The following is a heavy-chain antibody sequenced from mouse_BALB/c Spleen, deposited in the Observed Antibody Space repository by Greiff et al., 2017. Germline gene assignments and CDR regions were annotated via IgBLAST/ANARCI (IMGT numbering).Heavy chain of an antibody. CDR2: IWRGGST. CDR3: ARTGTGFAY. CDR1: GFSLTSYG. V-gene: IGHV2-5-1*01. J-gene: IGHJ3*01. Sequence: VKLQESGPSLVQPSQSLSITCTVSGFSLTSYGVHWVRQSPGKGLEWLGVIWRGGSTDYNAAFMSRLSITKDNSKSQVFFKMNSLQADDTAIYYCARTGTGFAYWGQGTLVTVSA. D-gene: IGHD3-3*01.